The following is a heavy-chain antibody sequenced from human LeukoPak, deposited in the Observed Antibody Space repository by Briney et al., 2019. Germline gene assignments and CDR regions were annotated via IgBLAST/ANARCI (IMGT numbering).Heavy chain of an antibody. Sequence: GRSLRLSCAASGFTFSSYGMHWVRQAPGKGLEWVAVIWYDGSNKYYADSVKGRFTISRDNSKNTLYLQMNSLRAEDTAVYYCARGSSSGWDGPFDYWGQGTLVTVSS. V-gene: IGHV3-33*01. CDR1: GFTFSSYG. D-gene: IGHD6-19*01. CDR2: IWYDGSNK. CDR3: ARGSSSGWDGPFDY. J-gene: IGHJ4*02.